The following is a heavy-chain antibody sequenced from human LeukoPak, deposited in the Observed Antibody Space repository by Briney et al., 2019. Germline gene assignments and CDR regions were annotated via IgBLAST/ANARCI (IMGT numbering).Heavy chain of an antibody. CDR3: ASTRYYDILTPDARRYMDV. CDR1: GFTFSSYS. Sequence: PGGSLRLSCAASGFTFSSYSMNWVRQAPGKGLEWVSSISSSSSYIYYADSVKGRFTISRDNAKNSLYLQMNSLRAEDTAVYYCASTRYYDILTPDARRYMDVWGKGTTVTISS. V-gene: IGHV3-21*01. J-gene: IGHJ6*03. CDR2: ISSSSSYI. D-gene: IGHD3-9*01.